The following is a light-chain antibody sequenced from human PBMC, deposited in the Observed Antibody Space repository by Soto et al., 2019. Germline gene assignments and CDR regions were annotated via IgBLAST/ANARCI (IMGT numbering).Light chain of an antibody. CDR2: QVS. J-gene: IGLJ1*01. CDR1: SSDIGGFYY. Sequence: ALTQPASVSGSPGQSITISCTGTSSDIGGFYYVSWYQHHPGKDPKLMIYQVSNRPSGVSNRFSGSKSGNTASLTISGLQAEDEADYFCSSYSSSSTFYVFGAGTKLTVL. CDR3: SSYSSSSTFYV. V-gene: IGLV2-14*01.